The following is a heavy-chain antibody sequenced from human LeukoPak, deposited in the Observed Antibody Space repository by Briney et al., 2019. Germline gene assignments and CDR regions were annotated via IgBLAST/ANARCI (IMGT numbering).Heavy chain of an antibody. CDR1: GGSIRSYY. V-gene: IGHV4-59*01. CDR3: ARVRPVAGTDY. D-gene: IGHD6-19*01. CDR2: IYYSGST. Sequence: SETLSLXCTVSGGSIRSYYWRWIRQPPGKGLEWIGYIYYSGSTNYNPSLKSRVTISEDTSKNQFSLKLSSVTAADTAVYYCARVRPVAGTDYWGQGTLVTVSS. J-gene: IGHJ4*02.